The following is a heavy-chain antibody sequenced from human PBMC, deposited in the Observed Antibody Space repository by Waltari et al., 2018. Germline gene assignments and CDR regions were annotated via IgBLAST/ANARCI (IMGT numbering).Heavy chain of an antibody. CDR1: GFVISGYW. CDR2: IHSDGRST. V-gene: IGHV3-74*01. Sequence: EVQLVESGGGLIQPGGSLRLSCAASGFVISGYWMHWVRLPPGKGLVWVSRIHSDGRSTSYVDSVRGRFTVSRDNAKNTVYLQMNSLRADDTGVYFCARDGLGSSHDYWGQGTLVTVSS. D-gene: IGHD6-6*01. J-gene: IGHJ4*02. CDR3: ARDGLGSSHDY.